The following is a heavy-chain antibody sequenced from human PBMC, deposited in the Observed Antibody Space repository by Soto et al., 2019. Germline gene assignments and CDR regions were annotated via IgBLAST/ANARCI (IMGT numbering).Heavy chain of an antibody. CDR2: IIPIFGTA. CDR3: ARGHEDSGSYFIDY. J-gene: IGHJ4*02. D-gene: IGHD1-26*01. V-gene: IGHV1-69*01. Sequence: QVQLVQSGAEVKKPGSSVKVSCKASGGTFSSYAISWVRQAPGQGLEWMGGIIPIFGTANYAQKFQGRVTITADESTRTAYMELSSLRSEDTAVYYCARGHEDSGSYFIDYWGQGTLVTVSS. CDR1: GGTFSSYA.